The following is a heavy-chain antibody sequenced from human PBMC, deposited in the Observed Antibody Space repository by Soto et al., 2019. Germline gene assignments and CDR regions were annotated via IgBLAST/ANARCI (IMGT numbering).Heavy chain of an antibody. Sequence: ASVKVSCKASGYTFTGYYMHWVRQAPGQGLEWMGWINPNSGGTNYAQKFQGWVTMTRDTSISTAYMELSRLRSDDTAVYYCARVKAAAGTDPAAYYYYGMDVWGQGNTVTVSS. J-gene: IGHJ6*02. V-gene: IGHV1-2*04. D-gene: IGHD6-13*01. CDR2: INPNSGGT. CDR3: ARVKAAAGTDPAAYYYYGMDV. CDR1: GYTFTGYY.